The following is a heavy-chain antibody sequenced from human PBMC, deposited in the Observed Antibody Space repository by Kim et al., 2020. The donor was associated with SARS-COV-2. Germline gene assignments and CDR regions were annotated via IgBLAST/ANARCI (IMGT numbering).Heavy chain of an antibody. CDR3: IKGGWGWLLDH. CDR2: IDGSDGTT. Sequence: GGSLRLSCTTSGFTFTGYAMSWVRQAPGKGLEWVSSIDGSDGTTYYVDSVEGRFTISRDNSKNTLYLQMNTLRADDTAIYYCIKGGWGWLLDHWGRGT. D-gene: IGHD2-21*01. V-gene: IGHV3-23*01. J-gene: IGHJ4*02. CDR1: GFTFTGYA.